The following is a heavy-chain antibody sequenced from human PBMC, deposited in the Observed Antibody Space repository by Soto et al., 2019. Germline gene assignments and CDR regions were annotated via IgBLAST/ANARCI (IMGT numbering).Heavy chain of an antibody. CDR2: ISYDGSNK. V-gene: IGHV3-30-3*01. J-gene: IGHJ6*02. CDR1: GFTFSSYA. D-gene: IGHD1-26*01. Sequence: SLRLSCAASGFTFSSYAMHWVRQAPGKGLEWVAVISYDGSNKYYADSVKGRFTISRDNSKNTLYLQMNSLRAEDTAVYYCARDGPFSYSGSYDLDYYYGMDVWGQGTTVTVSS. CDR3: ARDGPFSYSGSYDLDYYYGMDV.